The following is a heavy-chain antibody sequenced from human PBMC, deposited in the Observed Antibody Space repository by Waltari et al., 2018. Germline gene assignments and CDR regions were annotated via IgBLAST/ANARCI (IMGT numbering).Heavy chain of an antibody. CDR3: ARGRRVDTAMVLPDY. CDR2: MNPNSGNT. D-gene: IGHD5-18*01. Sequence: QVQLVQSGAEVKKPGASVKVSCKASGYTFTGYYMHWVRQATGQGLEWMGWMNPNSGNTGYAQKFQGRVTMTRNTSISTAYMELSSLRSEDTAVYYCARGRRVDTAMVLPDYWGQGTLVTVSS. J-gene: IGHJ4*02. V-gene: IGHV1-8*02. CDR1: GYTFTGYY.